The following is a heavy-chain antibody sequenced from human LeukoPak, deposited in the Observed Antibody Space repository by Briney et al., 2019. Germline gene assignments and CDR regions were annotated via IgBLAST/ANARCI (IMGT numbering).Heavy chain of an antibody. Sequence: GGSLRLSCAASGFTFSSYAMSWVRQAPGKGLEWVSYISSSGITIYYADSVKGRFTISRDNAKNSLYLQMNSLRAKDTAVYYCARRLPGSYPDYWGQGTLVTVSS. J-gene: IGHJ4*02. CDR2: ISSSGITI. V-gene: IGHV3-48*04. CDR3: ARRLPGSYPDY. D-gene: IGHD1-26*01. CDR1: GFTFSSYA.